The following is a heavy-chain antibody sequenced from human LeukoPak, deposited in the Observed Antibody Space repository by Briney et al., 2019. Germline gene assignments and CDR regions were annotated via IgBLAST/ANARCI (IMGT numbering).Heavy chain of an antibody. V-gene: IGHV3-23*01. CDR1: GFTFSSYS. D-gene: IGHD3-22*01. J-gene: IGHJ4*02. Sequence: QTGGSLRLSCAASGFTFSSYSMSWVRQAPGKGLEWVSAISGSGGSTYYADSVKGRFTISRDNSKNTLYLQMNSLRAEDTAVYYCAKVPPYFYDSSRPHDYWGQGTLVTVSS. CDR2: ISGSGGST. CDR3: AKVPPYFYDSSRPHDY.